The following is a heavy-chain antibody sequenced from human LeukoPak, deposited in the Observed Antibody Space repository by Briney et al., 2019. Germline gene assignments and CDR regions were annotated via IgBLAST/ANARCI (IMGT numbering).Heavy chain of an antibody. J-gene: IGHJ4*02. V-gene: IGHV1-18*01. D-gene: IGHD6-13*01. CDR1: GYTFTNYG. CDR3: ARDLREGSSNYQIPFDY. CDR2: SSAYNGNT. Sequence: GASVKVSCKASGYTFTNYGISWVRQAPGQGLEWMGWSSAYNGNTNYAQRLQGRVTMTADTSTTTAYMELRSLRSDDTAVYYCARDLREGSSNYQIPFDYWGQGTLVTVSS.